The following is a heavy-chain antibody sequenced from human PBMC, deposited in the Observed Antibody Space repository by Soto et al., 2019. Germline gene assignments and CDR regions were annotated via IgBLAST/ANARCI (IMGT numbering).Heavy chain of an antibody. J-gene: IGHJ5*01. CDR1: GYTFTSYY. Sequence: QVQLVQSGAEVKKPGASVKVSCNASGYTFTSYYMHWVRQAPGQGLQLMGIINPSGGSTSYAQKFKGRVTMTRDTSTSTVYMELSSLRSEDMAVYYCARDSICITIFGVGSNWFDLWGQGTLVTVAS. D-gene: IGHD3-3*01. V-gene: IGHV1-46*03. CDR3: ARDSICITIFGVGSNWFDL. CDR2: INPSGGST.